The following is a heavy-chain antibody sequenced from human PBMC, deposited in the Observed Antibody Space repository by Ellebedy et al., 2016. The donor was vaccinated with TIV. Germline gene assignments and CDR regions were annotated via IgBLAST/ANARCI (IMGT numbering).Heavy chain of an antibody. Sequence: LRLSCAISGDSVSSNSAAWNWIRQSPSRGLEWLGRTYYRSKWYNDYAVSVKSRITINPDTSKNQFSLQLNSVTPEDTAVYYCARMLGYCSGGSCYGGWFDPWGQGTLVTVSS. J-gene: IGHJ5*02. CDR1: GDSVSSNSAA. CDR2: TYYRSKWYN. D-gene: IGHD2-15*01. CDR3: ARMLGYCSGGSCYGGWFDP. V-gene: IGHV6-1*01.